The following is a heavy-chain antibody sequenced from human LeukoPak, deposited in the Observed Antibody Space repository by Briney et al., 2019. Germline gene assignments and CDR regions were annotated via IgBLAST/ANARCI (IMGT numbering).Heavy chain of an antibody. CDR2: IYTSGST. CDR1: GGSLSSGSYY. D-gene: IGHD3-22*01. Sequence: SQTLSLTCTVSGGSLSSGSYYWSWIRQPAGKGLEWFGRIYTSGSTNYYPSLKSRLTISVDTSKNHFSLKLSSVTAADTAVYYCARDLYYDSSGYYFEPDYWGQGILVTVSS. CDR3: ARDLYYDSSGYYFEPDY. V-gene: IGHV4-61*02. J-gene: IGHJ4*02.